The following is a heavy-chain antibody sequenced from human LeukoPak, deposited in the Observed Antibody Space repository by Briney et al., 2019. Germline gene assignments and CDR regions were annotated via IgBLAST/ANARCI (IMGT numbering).Heavy chain of an antibody. Sequence: ASVKVSCKASGYTFTSYDINWVRQAPGQGLEWMGIINPSGGSTSYAQKFQGRVTMTRDMSTSTVYMELSSLRSEDTAVYYCARDTHGSPVDPERGDAFDIWGQGTMVTVSS. CDR3: ARDTHGSPVDPERGDAFDI. J-gene: IGHJ3*02. D-gene: IGHD1-14*01. V-gene: IGHV1-46*01. CDR1: GYTFTSYD. CDR2: INPSGGST.